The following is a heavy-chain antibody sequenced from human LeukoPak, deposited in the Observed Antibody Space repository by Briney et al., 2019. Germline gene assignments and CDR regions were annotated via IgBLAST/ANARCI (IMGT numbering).Heavy chain of an antibody. CDR3: ARASNSDILTPADY. Sequence: ASVKVSCKASGYTFTDYYLHWVRQAPGQGLEWMGWINPNSGGSHYAQKFQGRLTMTRDTSISTAYMDLSRLKSDDTVVYYCARASNSDILTPADYWGQGTLVTVSS. J-gene: IGHJ4*02. D-gene: IGHD3-9*01. CDR1: GYTFTDYY. V-gene: IGHV1-2*02. CDR2: INPNSGGS.